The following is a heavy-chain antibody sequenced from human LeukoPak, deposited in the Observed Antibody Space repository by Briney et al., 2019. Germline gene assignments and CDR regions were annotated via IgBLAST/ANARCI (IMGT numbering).Heavy chain of an antibody. J-gene: IGHJ4*02. CDR2: IYPGDSDT. CDR1: GYSFTNYW. Sequence: GESLKISCKGSGYSFTNYWIGWVRQMPGKGLEWMAIIYPGDSDTRYSPSFQGQVTISADKSISTAYLQWSSLKASDTAMYYCARHLETWIPDYWGQGTLVTVSS. CDR3: ARHLETWIPDY. D-gene: IGHD5-12*01. V-gene: IGHV5-51*01.